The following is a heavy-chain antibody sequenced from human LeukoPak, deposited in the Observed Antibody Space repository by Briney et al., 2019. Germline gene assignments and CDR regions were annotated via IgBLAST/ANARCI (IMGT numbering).Heavy chain of an antibody. V-gene: IGHV3-7*01. CDR3: ARDGTAAGLYFDL. CDR2: IKQDGNEK. Sequence: GGSLRLSCAASGFTFSSYWMNWVRQAPGKGLEWVANIKQDGNEKSYVDSVKGRFTISRDNTKSSLYLQINSLRAEDTAVYYCARDGTAAGLYFDLWGQGTLVTVSS. J-gene: IGHJ4*01. CDR1: GFTFSSYW. D-gene: IGHD6-13*01.